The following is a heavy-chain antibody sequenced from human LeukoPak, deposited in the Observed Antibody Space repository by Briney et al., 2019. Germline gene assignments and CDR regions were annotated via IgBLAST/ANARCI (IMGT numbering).Heavy chain of an antibody. J-gene: IGHJ5*01. CDR3: ARGGGLDS. CDR2: IGSSGSPI. D-gene: IGHD2-15*01. Sequence: GGSLRLSCETSGFILGRYGMHWVRQAPGKGLEWVSYIGSSGSPIYYADSVKGRFTISRDNAKNSLYLQMNSLRAEDTAVYYCARGGGLDSWGHGTLVSVSS. CDR1: GFILGRYG. V-gene: IGHV3-48*03.